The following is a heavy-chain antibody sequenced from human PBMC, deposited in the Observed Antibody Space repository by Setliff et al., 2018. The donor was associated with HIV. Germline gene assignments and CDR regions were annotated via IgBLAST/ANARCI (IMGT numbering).Heavy chain of an antibody. CDR1: GGCFSGYY. J-gene: IGHJ6*03. D-gene: IGHD2-15*01. Sequence: SETLSPTSAVYGGCFSGYYWSWIRQSAGKELEWIGHIYTSETPNYNASLKSRVTIYLDTSNNDLTLKLRSVTATDTAVYYCARVVAATPYYYYYIYVWGKGTTVTVSS. V-gene: IGHV4-4*08. CDR3: ARVVAATPYYYYYIYV. CDR2: IYTSETP.